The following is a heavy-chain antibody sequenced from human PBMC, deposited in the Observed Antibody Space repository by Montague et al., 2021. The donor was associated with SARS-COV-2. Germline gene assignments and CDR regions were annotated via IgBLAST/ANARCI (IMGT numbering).Heavy chain of an antibody. CDR3: ARHYSATLPAVY. D-gene: IGHD2-15*01. CDR2: ISDSGST. J-gene: IGHJ4*02. V-gene: IGHV4-59*08. Sequence: SETLSLTCTVSGGSISSFYWSWFRQPPGKGREWIGYISDSGSTNYNPSLTSRVTMSVDTSKNQFSLKVNSVTAADAAVYYCARHYSATLPAVYWGQGTLVTVSS. CDR1: GGSISSFY.